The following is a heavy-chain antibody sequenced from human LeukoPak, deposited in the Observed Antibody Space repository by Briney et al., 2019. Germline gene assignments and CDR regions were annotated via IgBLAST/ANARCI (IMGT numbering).Heavy chain of an antibody. CDR2: INHSGST. Sequence: SETLSLTCAVYGGSFSGYYWSWIRQPPGKGLEWIGEINHSGSTNYNPSLKSRVTKSVDTSKNQFSLKLSSVTAADTAVYYCARSRYYGSGSYSGHPFDPWGQGTLVTVSS. J-gene: IGHJ5*02. CDR3: ARSRYYGSGSYSGHPFDP. D-gene: IGHD3-10*01. V-gene: IGHV4-34*01. CDR1: GGSFSGYY.